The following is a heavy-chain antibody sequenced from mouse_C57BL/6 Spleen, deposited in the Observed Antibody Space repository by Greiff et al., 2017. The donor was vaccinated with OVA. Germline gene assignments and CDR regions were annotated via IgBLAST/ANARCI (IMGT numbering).Heavy chain of an antibody. Sequence: EVKLVESGGGLVKPGGSLKLSCAASGFTFSSYAMSWVRQTPEKRLEWVATISDGGSYTYYPDNVKGRFTISRDNAKNNLYLQMSHLKSEDTAMYYCAVITTVVDYWGQGTTLTVSS. CDR3: AVITTVVDY. CDR1: GFTFSSYA. J-gene: IGHJ2*01. CDR2: ISDGGSYT. V-gene: IGHV5-4*03. D-gene: IGHD1-1*01.